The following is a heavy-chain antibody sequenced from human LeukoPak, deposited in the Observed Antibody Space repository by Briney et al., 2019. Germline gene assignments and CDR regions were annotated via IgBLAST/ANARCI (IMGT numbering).Heavy chain of an antibody. CDR1: GFTFSTHA. CDR3: AKDRIPDGRYSIDY. CDR2: IVGNGGGI. Sequence: GGSLRLSCTASGFTFSTHAMNWVRQAPGKGLEWVAVIVGNGGGIHYADFVEGRFTISRDNYKNTVYLQMNSLRAEDAAVYYCAKDRIPDGRYSIDYWGQGTLVTVSS. D-gene: IGHD3-16*02. J-gene: IGHJ4*02. V-gene: IGHV3-23*01.